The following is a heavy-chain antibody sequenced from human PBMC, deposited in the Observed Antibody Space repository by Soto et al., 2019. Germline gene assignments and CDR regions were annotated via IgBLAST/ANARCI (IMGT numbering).Heavy chain of an antibody. CDR3: ARGGGVGVAGSAAFDM. J-gene: IGHJ3*02. V-gene: IGHV1-2*02. Sequence: QLHLVQSGAVVKKPGASVTVSCSASGYPVTAYYMHWVRQAPGRGLEWMGGINPATGAAKYTQTFQGRGTMARDTFTSKGFMELSGLTSEDTAVFYCARGGGVGVAGSAAFDMWGQGTLVTVSS. CDR1: GYPVTAYY. CDR2: INPATGAA. D-gene: IGHD3-3*01.